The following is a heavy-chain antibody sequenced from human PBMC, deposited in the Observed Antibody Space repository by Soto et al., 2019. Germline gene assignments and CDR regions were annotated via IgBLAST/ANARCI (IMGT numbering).Heavy chain of an antibody. D-gene: IGHD3-10*01. CDR2: ISWNSGSI. Sequence: EVQLVESGGGLVQPGRSLRLSCAASGFSFDDYAMHWVRQAPGKGLEWVSSISWNSGSIGYADSVKGRFTISRDNAKNSLYLQMNSLRTEDTALYYCAKGQSVLWFGEPLDYWGQGTLVTVSS. CDR3: AKGQSVLWFGEPLDY. J-gene: IGHJ4*02. V-gene: IGHV3-9*01. CDR1: GFSFDDYA.